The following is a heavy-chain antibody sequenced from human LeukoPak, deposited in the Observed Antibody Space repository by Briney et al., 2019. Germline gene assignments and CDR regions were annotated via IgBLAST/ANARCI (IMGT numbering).Heavy chain of an antibody. CDR1: GFTFSDYY. V-gene: IGHV3-11*01. Sequence: GGSLRLSCAASGFTFSDYYMSWIRQAPGKGLEWVSYISSSGSTIYYADSVKGRFTISRDNAKNSLYLQMNSLRAEDTAVYYCASGYDSFTRVRGAFDIWGQGTMVTVSS. D-gene: IGHD5-18*01. J-gene: IGHJ3*02. CDR3: ASGYDSFTRVRGAFDI. CDR2: ISSSGSTI.